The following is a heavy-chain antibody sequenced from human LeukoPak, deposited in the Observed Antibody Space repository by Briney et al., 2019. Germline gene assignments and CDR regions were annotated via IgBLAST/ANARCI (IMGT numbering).Heavy chain of an antibody. CDR2: INAGNGNT. Sequence: ASVKVSCKASGYTFTSYAMHWVRQAPGQRLEWMGWINAGNGNTKYSQKFQGRVTITRDTSASTAYMELSSLRSEDTAVYYCARGYYDILTGYSTVAPDYWGQGTLVTVSS. J-gene: IGHJ4*02. CDR1: GYTFTSYA. V-gene: IGHV1-3*01. CDR3: ARGYYDILTGYSTVAPDY. D-gene: IGHD3-9*01.